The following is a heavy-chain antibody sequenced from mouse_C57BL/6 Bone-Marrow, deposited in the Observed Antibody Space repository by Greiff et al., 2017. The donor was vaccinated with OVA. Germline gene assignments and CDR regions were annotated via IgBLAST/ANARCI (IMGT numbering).Heavy chain of an antibody. J-gene: IGHJ3*01. D-gene: IGHD3-2*02. CDR3: ALDSSGYAWFAY. CDR2: IDPENGDT. Sequence: VQLQQSGAELVRPGASVKLSCTASGFNIKDDYMHWVKQRPEQGLEWIGWIDPENGDTEYASKFQGKATITADTSSNTAYLQLSSLTSEDTAVCYCALDSSGYAWFAYWGPGTLVTVSA. CDR1: GFNIKDDY. V-gene: IGHV14-4*01.